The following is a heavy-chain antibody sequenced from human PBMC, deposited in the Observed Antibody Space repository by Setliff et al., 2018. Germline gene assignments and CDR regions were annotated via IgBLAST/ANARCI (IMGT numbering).Heavy chain of an antibody. Sequence: SETLSLTCAVYGGSFSGYYWSWIRQPPGKGLEWIGEINHSGSTNYNPSLKSRVTISLDTSKNQFSLKLSSVTAADTAVYYCARSGDYGSGRLSPWGQGTLVTVSS. CDR1: GGSFSGYY. J-gene: IGHJ5*02. V-gene: IGHV4-34*01. CDR2: INHSGST. D-gene: IGHD3-10*01. CDR3: ARSGDYGSGRLSP.